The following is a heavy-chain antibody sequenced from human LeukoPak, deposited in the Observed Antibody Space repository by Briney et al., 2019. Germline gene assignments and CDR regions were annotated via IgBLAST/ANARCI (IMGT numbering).Heavy chain of an antibody. CDR3: VRLRRNSDTSGFYYYYDF. CDR2: ISVRSNYI. Sequence: GGSLRLSCAASGYTSSSYSINWVRQAPGKGLEWVSSISVRSNYIYYADSVRGRFRISRDDARDSLYLQMNSLRAEDTAVYYCVRLRRNSDTSGFYYYYDFWGQGTLVTVSS. CDR1: GYTSSSYS. J-gene: IGHJ4*02. V-gene: IGHV3-21*01. D-gene: IGHD3-22*01.